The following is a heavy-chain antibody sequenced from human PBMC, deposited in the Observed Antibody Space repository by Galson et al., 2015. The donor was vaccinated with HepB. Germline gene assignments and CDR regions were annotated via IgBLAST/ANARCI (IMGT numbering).Heavy chain of an antibody. CDR1: GYIFTNFW. CDR2: IDPSDSYT. Sequence: QSGAEVKKPGESLRISCKGSGYIFTNFWISWVRQMPGKGLEWMGKIDPSDSYTNYSPSFQGHVTISADKSISTAFLQWSSLKASDTAIYYCARQFDVDAFDIWGQGTMVTVSS. V-gene: IGHV5-10-1*01. D-gene: IGHD3-9*01. J-gene: IGHJ3*02. CDR3: ARQFDVDAFDI.